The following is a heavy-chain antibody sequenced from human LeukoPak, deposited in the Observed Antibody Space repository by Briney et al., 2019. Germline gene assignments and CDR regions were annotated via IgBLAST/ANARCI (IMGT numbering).Heavy chain of an antibody. Sequence: SETLSLTCTVSGASIDSGRYYWGWIRQPPGKGLEWIGSIHCGTTYYNPSLKSRVTISIDTSNNQFSPKLSSVTAADTAVYYCARGTPYNPWGQGTLVTVSS. CDR1: GASIDSGRYY. CDR2: IHCGTT. V-gene: IGHV4-39*07. CDR3: ARGTPYNP. J-gene: IGHJ5*02. D-gene: IGHD4-11*01.